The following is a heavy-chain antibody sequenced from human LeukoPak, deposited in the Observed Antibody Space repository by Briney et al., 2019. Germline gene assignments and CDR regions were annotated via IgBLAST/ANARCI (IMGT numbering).Heavy chain of an antibody. Sequence: PGGSLRLSCAASGFTFSNYAMSWVRRAPGKGLEWVSGISGSGGSTYYADSVKGRFTISRENSKDTLYLQMNSLRAEDTAVYYCVRDSDRRSDYWGQGTLVTVSS. D-gene: IGHD3-22*01. V-gene: IGHV3-23*01. J-gene: IGHJ4*02. CDR1: GFTFSNYA. CDR3: VRDSDRRSDY. CDR2: ISGSGGST.